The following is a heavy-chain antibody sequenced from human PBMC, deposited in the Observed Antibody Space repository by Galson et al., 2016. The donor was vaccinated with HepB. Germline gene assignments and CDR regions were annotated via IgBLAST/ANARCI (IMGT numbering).Heavy chain of an antibody. CDR2: ISDDGGNK. CDR1: GITFSDYH. CDR3: ARVATVTTFYYYYGMDV. D-gene: IGHD4-17*01. V-gene: IGHV3-30-3*01. Sequence: SLRLSCAASGITFSDYHMHWVRQAPGKGLELVALISDDGGNKYYVDSVKGRFTISRDNSKNTLYLQMNSLRAEDTAVYYCARVATVTTFYYYYGMDVWGQGTTVTVAS. J-gene: IGHJ6*02.